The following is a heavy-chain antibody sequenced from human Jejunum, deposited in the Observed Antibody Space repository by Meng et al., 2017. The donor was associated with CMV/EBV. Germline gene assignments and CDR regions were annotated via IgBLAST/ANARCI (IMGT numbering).Heavy chain of an antibody. V-gene: IGHV4-59*01. CDR2: IYYDGTR. Sequence: VSGASMRNYYWSGIRQPPGKGLKWIGNIYYDGTRNYYPSLKSRIIILIDTSKNQFSLKVGSVTAADTAVYYCARGNRATDANFDYWGQGTLVTVSS. J-gene: IGHJ4*02. D-gene: IGHD2-8*01. CDR1: GASMRNYY. CDR3: ARGNRATDANFDY.